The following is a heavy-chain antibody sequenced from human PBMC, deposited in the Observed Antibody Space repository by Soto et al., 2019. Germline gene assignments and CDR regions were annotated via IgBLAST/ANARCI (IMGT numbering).Heavy chain of an antibody. CDR2: INHSGST. D-gene: IGHD1-26*01. J-gene: IGHJ5*02. Sequence: SETLSLTCAVYGGSFSGYYWSWIRQPPGKGLEWIGEINHSGSTNYNPSLKSRVTISVDTSKNQFSLKLSSVTAADTAVYYCALANLVYHWLDPCGKGTLVTVDS. CDR1: GGSFSGYY. CDR3: ALANLVYHWLDP. V-gene: IGHV4-34*01.